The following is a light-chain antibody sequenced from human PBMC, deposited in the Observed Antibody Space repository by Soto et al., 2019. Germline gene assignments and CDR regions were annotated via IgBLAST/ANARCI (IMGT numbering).Light chain of an antibody. Sequence: DVVMTQSPLSLPVTLGQPASISCRSSQSLVHNDGNTHLNCFHQRPGQSPSRLICKVSNREFGVPDRFSGSPSGTDFTLIISRVEAEDVGVYYCMQGTHFPYTFRQGTKLEIK. V-gene: IGKV2-30*02. J-gene: IGKJ2*01. CDR2: KVS. CDR1: QSLVHNDGNTH. CDR3: MQGTHFPYT.